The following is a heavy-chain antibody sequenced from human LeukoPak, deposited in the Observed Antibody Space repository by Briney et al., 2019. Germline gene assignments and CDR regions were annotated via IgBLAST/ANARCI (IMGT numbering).Heavy chain of an antibody. J-gene: IGHJ4*02. Sequence: GGSLRLSCAASGFTFSSYAMHWVRQAPGKGLEWVAVISYDGSNKYYADSVKGRFTISRDNSKNTLYLQMNSLRAEDTAVYYCARDLDDILTGCYSHYFDYWGQGTLVTVSS. D-gene: IGHD3-9*01. CDR3: ARDLDDILTGCYSHYFDY. CDR2: ISYDGSNK. V-gene: IGHV3-30*04. CDR1: GFTFSSYA.